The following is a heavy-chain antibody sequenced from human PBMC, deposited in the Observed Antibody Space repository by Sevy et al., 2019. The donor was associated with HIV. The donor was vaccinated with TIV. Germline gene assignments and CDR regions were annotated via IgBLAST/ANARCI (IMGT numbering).Heavy chain of an antibody. Sequence: GGSLRLSCAASGFTFSSYGMHWVRQAPGKGLEWVAVISYDGSNKYYADSVKGRFTISRDNSKNTLYLQVNSLRAEDTAVYYCAKDLYYGSGSSALDVWGQGTTVTVSS. V-gene: IGHV3-30*18. CDR2: ISYDGSNK. CDR3: AKDLYYGSGSSALDV. CDR1: GFTFSSYG. D-gene: IGHD3-10*01. J-gene: IGHJ6*02.